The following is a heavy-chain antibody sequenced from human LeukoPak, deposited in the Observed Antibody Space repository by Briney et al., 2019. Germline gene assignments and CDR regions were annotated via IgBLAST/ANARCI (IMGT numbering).Heavy chain of an antibody. CDR2: IQDDGSNK. V-gene: IGHV3-30*02. Sequence: GGSLRLSYAASGFTFSSYGMHWVRQAPGKGLEWVAFIQDDGSNKYYANSVKGRFTISRDNSKNTLYLQMNSLRAEDTAVYYCAKDLGIAARPSQFDYWGQGTLVTVSS. D-gene: IGHD6-6*01. CDR1: GFTFSSYG. CDR3: AKDLGIAARPSQFDY. J-gene: IGHJ4*02.